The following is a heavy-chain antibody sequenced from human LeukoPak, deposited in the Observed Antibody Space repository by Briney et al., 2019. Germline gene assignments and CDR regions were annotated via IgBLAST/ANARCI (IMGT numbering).Heavy chain of an antibody. J-gene: IGHJ4*02. CDR1: GYSISSGYY. D-gene: IGHD6-13*01. CDR3: ARLGGKGLIAAAGSEFDY. CDR2: IYHSGST. Sequence: SETLSLTCAVSGYSISSGYYWGWIRQPPGKGLEWIGSIYHSGSTYYNPSLKSRVTISVDTSKNQFSLKLSSVTAEDTAVYYCARLGGKGLIAAAGSEFDYWGQGTLVTVSS. V-gene: IGHV4-38-2*01.